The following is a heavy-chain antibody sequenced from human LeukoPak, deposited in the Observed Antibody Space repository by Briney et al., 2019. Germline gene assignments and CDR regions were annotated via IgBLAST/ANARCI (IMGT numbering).Heavy chain of an antibody. D-gene: IGHD7-27*01. CDR3: ARGHWGLDS. J-gene: IGHJ4*02. CDR2: ISHTGTTM. CDR1: GFTFSSYS. Sequence: GGSLRFSCAASGFTFSSYSMNWVRQAPRKGLEWVSYISHTGTTMYYADSVKGRFTLSRDNARNSLYLQMNSLRAEDTAVYYCARGHWGLDSWGQGTLVSVSS. V-gene: IGHV3-48*04.